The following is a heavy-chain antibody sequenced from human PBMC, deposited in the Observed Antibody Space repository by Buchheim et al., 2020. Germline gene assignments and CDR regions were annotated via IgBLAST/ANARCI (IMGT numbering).Heavy chain of an antibody. CDR2: ISSSSSYI. CDR3: ARDGGLLWFGELCCPDYYYYGMDV. D-gene: IGHD3-10*01. Sequence: EVQLVESGGGLVKPGGSLRLSCAASGFTFSSYSMNWVRQAPGKGLEWVSSISSSSSYIYYADSVKGRFTISRDNAKNSLYLQMNSLRAEDTAVYYCARDGGLLWFGELCCPDYYYYGMDVWGQGTT. V-gene: IGHV3-21*01. J-gene: IGHJ6*02. CDR1: GFTFSSYS.